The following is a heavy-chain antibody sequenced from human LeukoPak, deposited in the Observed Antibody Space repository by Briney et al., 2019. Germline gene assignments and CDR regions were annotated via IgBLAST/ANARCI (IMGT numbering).Heavy chain of an antibody. CDR2: IYYSGST. CDR3: ARHPNLWFDP. V-gene: IGHV4-39*01. Sequence: PSETLSLTCTVSGGSISSRSYYWGWIRQPPGKGLEWIGSIYYSGSTYYNPSLKSRVTISVDTSKNQFSLKLSSVTAADTAVYYCARHPNLWFDPWGQGTLVTASS. CDR1: GGSISSRSYY. J-gene: IGHJ5*02.